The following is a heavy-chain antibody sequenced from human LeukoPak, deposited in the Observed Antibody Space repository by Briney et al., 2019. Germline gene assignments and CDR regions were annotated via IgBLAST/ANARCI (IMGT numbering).Heavy chain of an antibody. CDR1: GYTFSTYY. V-gene: IGHV1-46*03. CDR2: INPSGGST. CDR3: ARWRDYYDSSGSKNYYYYGMDV. J-gene: IGHJ6*02. D-gene: IGHD3-22*01. Sequence: ASAKVSCKASGYTFSTYYMHWVRQAPGQELEGRGLINPSGGSTSYAQKFQGRVTMTRDTSTSTVYMELSSLRSEDTAVYYCARWRDYYDSSGSKNYYYYGMDVWGQGTTVTVSS.